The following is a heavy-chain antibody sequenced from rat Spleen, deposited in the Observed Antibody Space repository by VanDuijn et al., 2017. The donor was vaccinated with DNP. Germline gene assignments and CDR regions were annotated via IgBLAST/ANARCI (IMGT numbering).Heavy chain of an antibody. Sequence: EVQLVESGGGLVQPGRSLKLSCAASGFIFSDYNMAWVRQAPKKGLEWVATISTVGDNGVYRDSVKGRFTISRDNAKNTQYLQMDSLRSEDTATYYCTTWGWLLGLDAWGQGTSVTVSS. CDR3: TTWGWLLGLDA. D-gene: IGHD1-12*03. CDR2: ISTVGDNG. J-gene: IGHJ4*01. V-gene: IGHV5S13*01. CDR1: GFIFSDYN.